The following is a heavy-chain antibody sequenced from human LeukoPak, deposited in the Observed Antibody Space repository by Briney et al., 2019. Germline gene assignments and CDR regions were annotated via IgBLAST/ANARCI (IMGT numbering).Heavy chain of an antibody. J-gene: IGHJ4*02. CDR1: GGSISSYY. Sequence: SETLSLTCTVSGGSISSYYWNWIRQPAGKGLEWIGRFYTSGSTNYNPSLKSRVTMSVDTSKNQFSLKLSSVTAADTAVYYCARVKVRGSGGVTIFGVVIFDYWGQGTLVTVSS. CDR3: ARVKVRGSGGVTIFGVVIFDY. D-gene: IGHD3-3*01. V-gene: IGHV4-4*07. CDR2: FYTSGST.